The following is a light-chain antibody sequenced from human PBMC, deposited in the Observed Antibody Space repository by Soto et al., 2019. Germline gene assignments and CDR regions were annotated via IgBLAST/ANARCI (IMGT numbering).Light chain of an antibody. CDR2: AAS. CDR3: QQYNSDWT. J-gene: IGKJ1*01. V-gene: IGKV1-39*01. CDR1: QSISSY. Sequence: DIQMTQSPPSLSAYVGDRVTITCRASQSISSYLNWYQQKPGKAPKLLIYAASSLQRGVPSRFSGSASGTEFTLTISSLQPDDFATYYCQQYNSDWTFGQGTMVDI.